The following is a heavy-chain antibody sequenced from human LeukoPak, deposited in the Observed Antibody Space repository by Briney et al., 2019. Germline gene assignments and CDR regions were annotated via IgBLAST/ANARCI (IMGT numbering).Heavy chain of an antibody. Sequence: SETLSLTCSVSGDSISTSSSYWGWIRQPPGKGLEWIGSIYYSGSTYYNPSLKSRVTISVDTSKNQFSLKLSSVTAADTAVYYCARVEGVTTGYFDYWGQGTLVTVSS. D-gene: IGHD3-10*01. CDR3: ARVEGVTTGYFDY. V-gene: IGHV4-39*07. CDR2: IYYSGST. CDR1: GDSISTSSSY. J-gene: IGHJ4*02.